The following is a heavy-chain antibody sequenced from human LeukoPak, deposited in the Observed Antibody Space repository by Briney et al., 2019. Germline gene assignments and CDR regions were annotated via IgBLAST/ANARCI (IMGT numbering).Heavy chain of an antibody. Sequence: KPGASVKVSCKASGYTFTSYYMHWVRQAPGQGLEWMGIINPSGGSTSYAQKFQGRVTMTRDTSTSTVYMELSSLRSEDTAVYYCARGGDVDTAMVPIITLDYWGQGTLVTVSS. J-gene: IGHJ4*02. V-gene: IGHV1-46*01. CDR2: INPSGGST. CDR1: GYTFTSYY. D-gene: IGHD5-18*01. CDR3: ARGGDVDTAMVPIITLDY.